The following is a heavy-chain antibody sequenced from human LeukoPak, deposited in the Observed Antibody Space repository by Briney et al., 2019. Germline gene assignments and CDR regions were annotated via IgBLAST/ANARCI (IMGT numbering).Heavy chain of an antibody. Sequence: GGSLRLSCAASGFTFSSYGMNWVRQAPGKGLEWVSYISSSGSTIYYADSVKGRFTISRDNAKNSLYLQMNSLRAEDTAVYYRARDHYDILTGYSHFDYWGQGTLVTVSS. CDR1: GFTFSSYG. D-gene: IGHD3-9*01. J-gene: IGHJ4*02. CDR3: ARDHYDILTGYSHFDY. V-gene: IGHV3-48*04. CDR2: ISSSGSTI.